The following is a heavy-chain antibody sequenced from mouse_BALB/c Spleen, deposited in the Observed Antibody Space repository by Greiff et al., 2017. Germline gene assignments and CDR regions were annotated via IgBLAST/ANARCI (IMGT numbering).Heavy chain of an antibody. CDR2: IYPGDGDT. V-gene: IGHV1-82*01. J-gene: IGHJ4*01. CDR3: ARSYAMDY. CDR1: GYAFSSSW. Sequence: QVQLQQSGPELVKPGASVKISCKASGYAFSSSWMNWVKQRPGQGLEWIGRIYPGDGDTNDNGKFKGKATLTADKSSSTASMQLSSLTSVDSTVYYCARSYAMDYWGQGTSVTVSS.